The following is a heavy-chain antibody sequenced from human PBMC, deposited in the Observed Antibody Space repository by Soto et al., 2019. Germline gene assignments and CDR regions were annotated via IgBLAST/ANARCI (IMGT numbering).Heavy chain of an antibody. CDR3: AAGSLHDTGGFGAIDF. V-gene: IGHV1-69*01. CDR1: GGTFRTYD. J-gene: IGHJ4*02. Sequence: QAQLEQSGAEVRMPGSSVTVSCKATGGTFRTYDLNWVRQAPGQGLEWMGAIIPKFGTPSYAQRFLGRATISADEVTKTFNLTLTDLRSDDTAVFYCAAGSLHDTGGFGAIDFWGRGTLVTVSS. D-gene: IGHD2-15*01. CDR2: IIPKFGTP.